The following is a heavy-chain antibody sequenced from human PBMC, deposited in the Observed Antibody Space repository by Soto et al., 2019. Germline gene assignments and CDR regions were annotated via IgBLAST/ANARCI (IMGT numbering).Heavy chain of an antibody. CDR3: AVLHSSSNSYFDR. D-gene: IGHD6-13*01. J-gene: IGHJ4*02. CDR2: IWGDGSNE. Sequence: QVELMESGGGVVQPGRSLRLSCVGSGFTFSSYGIHWVRQAPGKGLECVALIWGDGSNEDYADSVEGRFTISRDNSKNTVYLEMNSLRVEDTAVYYCAVLHSSSNSYFDRWGQGTLVTVSS. V-gene: IGHV3-33*01. CDR1: GFTFSSYG.